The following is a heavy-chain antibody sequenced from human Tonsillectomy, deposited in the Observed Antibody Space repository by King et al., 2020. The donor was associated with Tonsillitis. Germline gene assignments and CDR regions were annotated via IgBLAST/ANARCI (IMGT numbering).Heavy chain of an antibody. D-gene: IGHD5-18*01. CDR3: AHRGSRGYSYGYFDY. CDR1: GFSLSTSGRG. J-gene: IGHJ4*02. CDR2: LYLYDGQ. Sequence: ITLKEAGPTLVKPTQNLTLTCTFSGFSLSTSGRGVGWIRQPPGKALELLALLYLYDGQRYSPSLKIRLTITKDTSKNQVVLTMTNMDPVYTATYYFAHRGSRGYSYGYFDYWGQGTLVTVSS. V-gene: IGHV2-5*01.